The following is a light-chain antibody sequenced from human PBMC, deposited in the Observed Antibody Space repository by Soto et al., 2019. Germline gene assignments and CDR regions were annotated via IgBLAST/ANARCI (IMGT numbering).Light chain of an antibody. J-gene: IGLJ2*01. Sequence: QSVLTQPPSTSGTPGRRVTISCSGSSSSIGSNTVNWYQQLPGTAPKLLIYSNNYRPSGVPDRFSGSKSGTSASLAISGLQSEDEADYYCAAWDDSLNGVVFGGGTQLTVL. CDR2: SNN. CDR1: SSSIGSNT. V-gene: IGLV1-44*01. CDR3: AAWDDSLNGVV.